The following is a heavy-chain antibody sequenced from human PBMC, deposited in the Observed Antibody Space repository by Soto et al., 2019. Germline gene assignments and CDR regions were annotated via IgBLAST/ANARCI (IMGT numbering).Heavy chain of an antibody. CDR1: AFSLSTNGVG. CDR2: IYWNDDK. V-gene: IGHV2-5*01. J-gene: IGHJ2*01. Sequence: QITLKESGPTLVKPTQTLSLTCTFSAFSLSTNGVGVGWIRQPPGKALEWLALIYWNDDKRYSPSLKGRLTITKATSKNQVVLTMTNMDPVDTATYYCVHTLSSHDYVSWYFDLWGRGTLVTVSS. D-gene: IGHD3-16*01. CDR3: VHTLSSHDYVSWYFDL.